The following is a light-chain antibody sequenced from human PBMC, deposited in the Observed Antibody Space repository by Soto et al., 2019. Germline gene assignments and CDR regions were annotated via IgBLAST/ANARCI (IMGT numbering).Light chain of an antibody. Sequence: DIQRTQSPSSLSASVGDRVTITCRASQSINKYLNWYQQKPGKAPNLLINGASSLQSGVPSRFRGSGSGTDFTLTISNLQPEDFATYYCQQTYSTPFTVGPGTKVDIK. V-gene: IGKV1-39*01. CDR1: QSINKY. CDR3: QQTYSTPFT. CDR2: GAS. J-gene: IGKJ3*01.